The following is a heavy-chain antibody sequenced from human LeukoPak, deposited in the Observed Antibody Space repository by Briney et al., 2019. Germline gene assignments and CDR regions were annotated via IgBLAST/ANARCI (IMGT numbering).Heavy chain of an antibody. Sequence: ASVKVSCKACGYTFTGYYMHWVRQAPGQGLEWMGRINPNSGGTNYAQKFQGSVTMTRDTSISTAYMELSRLRSDDTAVYYCARGYSSSRGSFDYWGQGTLVTVSS. CDR2: INPNSGGT. D-gene: IGHD6-6*01. V-gene: IGHV1-2*06. CDR3: ARGYSSSRGSFDY. J-gene: IGHJ4*02. CDR1: GYTFTGYY.